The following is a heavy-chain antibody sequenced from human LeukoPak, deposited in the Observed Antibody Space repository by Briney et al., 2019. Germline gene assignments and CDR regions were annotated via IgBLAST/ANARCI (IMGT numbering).Heavy chain of an antibody. CDR3: TTDSGVDY. CDR2: IKSKTDGGTT. V-gene: IGHV3-15*01. Sequence: GGSLRLSCAASGFTFSNAWMSWVRQAPGKGLEWVGGIKSKTDGGTTDYAAPVKGRFTISRDDSKNTLYLQMNSLKTEDTAVYYCTTDSGVDYWGQGTLVTVSS. CDR1: GFTFSNAW. J-gene: IGHJ4*02.